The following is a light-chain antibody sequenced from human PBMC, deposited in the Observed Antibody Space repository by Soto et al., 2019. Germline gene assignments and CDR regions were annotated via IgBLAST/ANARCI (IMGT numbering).Light chain of an antibody. CDR3: GSYTTSASYV. Sequence: QSALTQPASVSGSPGQAITISCTGTSSDVGGFIFVSWYQQHPGRAPKLMIYDVSNRPSGVSNRFSGSKSGNTASLTISGLQADDDADYYCGSYTTSASYVFGTGTKLTVL. CDR1: SSDVGGFIF. V-gene: IGLV2-14*01. J-gene: IGLJ1*01. CDR2: DVS.